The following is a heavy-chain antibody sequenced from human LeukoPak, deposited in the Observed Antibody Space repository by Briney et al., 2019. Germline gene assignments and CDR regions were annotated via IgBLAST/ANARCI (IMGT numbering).Heavy chain of an antibody. Sequence: ASVKVSCKASGYTFTSYYMHWVRQAPGQGLEWMGIINPSGGSTSYAQKFQGSVTMTRDTSTSTVYMELSSLRSEDTAVYYCATLWFGELPLDYWGQGTLVTVSS. V-gene: IGHV1-46*01. CDR3: ATLWFGELPLDY. CDR1: GYTFTSYY. D-gene: IGHD3-10*01. J-gene: IGHJ4*02. CDR2: INPSGGST.